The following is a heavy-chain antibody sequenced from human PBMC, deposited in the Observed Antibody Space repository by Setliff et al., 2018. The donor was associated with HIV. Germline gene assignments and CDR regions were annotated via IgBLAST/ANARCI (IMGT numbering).Heavy chain of an antibody. D-gene: IGHD2-2*01. CDR3: TRASCTSPACPDDAFDI. V-gene: IGHV3-72*01. J-gene: IGHJ3*02. CDR1: GFTFSDHY. Sequence: SGGSLRLSCAASGFTFSDHYMDWVRQAPGEGLEWVGRIRNKPYGYSTEYAASVKGRFTISRDDSENSLYLQMHSLKTEDTAVYYCTRASCTSPACPDDAFDIWGQGTMVTV. CDR2: IRNKPYGYST.